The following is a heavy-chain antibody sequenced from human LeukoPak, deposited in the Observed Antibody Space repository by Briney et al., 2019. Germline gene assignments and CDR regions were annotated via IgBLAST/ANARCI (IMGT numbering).Heavy chain of an antibody. V-gene: IGHV1-18*01. CDR3: AKMLNYYDSSGYNFDY. J-gene: IGHJ4*02. CDR1: GYTFTSYG. CDR2: ISAYNGNT. Sequence: ASVKVSCKASGYTFTSYGISWVRQAPGQGLEWMGWISAYNGNTNYAQKLQGRVTMTTDTSTSTAYMELRSLRSEDTAVYYCAKMLNYYDSSGYNFDYWGQGTLVTVSS. D-gene: IGHD3-22*01.